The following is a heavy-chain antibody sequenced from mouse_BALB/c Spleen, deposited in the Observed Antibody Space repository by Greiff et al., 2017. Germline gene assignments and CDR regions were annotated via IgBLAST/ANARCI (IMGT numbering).Heavy chain of an antibody. D-gene: IGHD3-2*01. CDR3: ARSDSSGYVPFAY. V-gene: IGHV3-8*02. CDR1: GDSITSGY. Sequence: EVKVVESGPSLVKPSQTLSLTCSVTGDSITSGYWNWIRKFPGNKLEYMGYISYSGSTYYNPSLKSRISITQDTSKNQYYLQLNSVTTEDTATYYCARSDSSGYVPFAYWGQGTLVTVAA. J-gene: IGHJ3*01. CDR2: ISYSGST.